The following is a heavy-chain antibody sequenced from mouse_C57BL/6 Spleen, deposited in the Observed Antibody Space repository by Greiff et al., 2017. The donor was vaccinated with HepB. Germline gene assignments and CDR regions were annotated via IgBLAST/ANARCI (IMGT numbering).Heavy chain of an antibody. CDR2: INPGSGGT. V-gene: IGHV1-54*01. J-gene: IGHJ4*01. CDR1: GYAFTNYL. CDR3: ARAIYDGYLGAMDY. D-gene: IGHD2-3*01. Sequence: QVQLKQSGAELVRPGTSVKVSCKASGYAFTNYLIEWVKQRPGQGLEWIGVINPGSGGTNYNEKFKGKATLTADKSSSTAYMQLSSLTSEDSAVYFCARAIYDGYLGAMDYWGQGTSVTVSS.